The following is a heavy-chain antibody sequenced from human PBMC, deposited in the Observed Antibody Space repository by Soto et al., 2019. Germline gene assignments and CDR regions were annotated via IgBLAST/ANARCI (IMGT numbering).Heavy chain of an antibody. V-gene: IGHV2-5*02. CDR2: IYWDDDK. J-gene: IGHJ4*02. D-gene: IGHD3-10*01. Sequence: SGPTLVNPTQTLRLACTFSGFSLSTSGVGVGWIRQPPGKALEWLALIYWDDDKRYSPSLKSRLTITKDTSKNQVVLTMTNMDPVDTATYYCAHSCGYYGSGSYYNSGRAYYFDYWGQGTLVTVSS. CDR3: AHSCGYYGSGSYYNSGRAYYFDY. CDR1: GFSLSTSGVG.